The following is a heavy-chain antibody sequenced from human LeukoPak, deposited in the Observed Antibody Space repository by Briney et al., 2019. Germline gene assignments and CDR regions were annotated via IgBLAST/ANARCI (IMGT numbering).Heavy chain of an antibody. J-gene: IGHJ4*02. Sequence: GGSLRLSCAASGFTFSRYWMTWVRQAPGKGLVWVSRISSDGSSTSYADSVKGRFTISRDNAKSSLFLQMNSLRDEDTAVYYCATSSIALAGTVDYWGQGTLVTVSS. CDR2: ISSDGSST. V-gene: IGHV3-74*01. CDR1: GFTFSRYW. CDR3: ATSSIALAGTVDY. D-gene: IGHD6-19*01.